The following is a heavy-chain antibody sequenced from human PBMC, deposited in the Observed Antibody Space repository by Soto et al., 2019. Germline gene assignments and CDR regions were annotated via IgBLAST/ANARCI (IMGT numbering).Heavy chain of an antibody. CDR3: ARELLWFGGSAI. D-gene: IGHD3-10*01. Sequence: GGSLRLSCAASGFTFSSYSMNWVRQAPGKGLEWVSYISSSSSTIYYADSVKGRFTISRDNAKNSLYLQMNSLRAEDTAVYYCARELLWFGGSAIWGQGTMVTVSS. CDR1: GFTFSSYS. CDR2: ISSSSSTI. V-gene: IGHV3-48*01. J-gene: IGHJ3*01.